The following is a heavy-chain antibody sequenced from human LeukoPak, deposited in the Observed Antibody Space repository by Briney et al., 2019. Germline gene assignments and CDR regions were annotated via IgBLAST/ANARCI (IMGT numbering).Heavy chain of an antibody. CDR1: GGSISTSDYL. J-gene: IGHJ5*02. Sequence: SETLSLTCTVSGGSISTSDYLWAWVRQAPGKGLEWIGDFYYNGAAYYNGVTSYSPSLRSRVAISVDTSKNHFSLDLTSVTAADTAVYYCVRRNYLSSRIDPWGQGTLVTVSS. CDR3: VRRNYLSSRIDP. CDR2: FYYNGAA. D-gene: IGHD3-16*01. V-gene: IGHV4-61*05.